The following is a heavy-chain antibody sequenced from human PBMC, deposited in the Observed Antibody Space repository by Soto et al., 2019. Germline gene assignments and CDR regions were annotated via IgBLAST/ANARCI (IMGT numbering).Heavy chain of an antibody. CDR3: ARGGYVWGSYRPAGLDP. V-gene: IGHV4-34*01. CDR1: GGSFSGYY. Sequence: SETLSLTCAVYGGSFSGYYWSWIRQPPGKGLEWIGEINHSGSTNYNPSLKSRVTISVDTSKNQFSLKLSSVTAADTAVYYCARGGYVWGSYRPAGLDPWGQGTLGTASS. D-gene: IGHD3-16*02. J-gene: IGHJ5*02. CDR2: INHSGST.